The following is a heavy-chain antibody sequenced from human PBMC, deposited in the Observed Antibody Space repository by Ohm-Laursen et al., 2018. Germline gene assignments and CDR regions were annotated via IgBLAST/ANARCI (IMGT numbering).Heavy chain of an antibody. CDR1: GYTFTSYY. D-gene: IGHD3-3*01. Sequence: ASVKVSCKASGYTFTSYYMHWVRQAPGQGLEWMGWINPNSGGTNYAQKFQGRVTMTRDTSISTAYMELSRLRSDDTAVYYCAREDDFWSGYRGMDVWGQGTTVTVSS. CDR2: INPNSGGT. V-gene: IGHV1-2*02. CDR3: AREDDFWSGYRGMDV. J-gene: IGHJ6*02.